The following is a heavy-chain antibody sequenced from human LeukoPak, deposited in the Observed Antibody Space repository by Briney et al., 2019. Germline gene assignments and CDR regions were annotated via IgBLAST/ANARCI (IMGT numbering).Heavy chain of an antibody. CDR2: IKQDGSEK. J-gene: IGHJ4*02. CDR1: GFTFSSYS. Sequence: PGGTLRLSCAASGFTFSSYSMSWVRRAPGKGLEWVANIKQDGSEKYYVDSVKGRFTISRDNAKNSLYLQMNSLRAEDTAVYYCARWGSWASIDYWGQGTLVTVSS. CDR3: ARWGSWASIDY. V-gene: IGHV3-7*01. D-gene: IGHD6-13*01.